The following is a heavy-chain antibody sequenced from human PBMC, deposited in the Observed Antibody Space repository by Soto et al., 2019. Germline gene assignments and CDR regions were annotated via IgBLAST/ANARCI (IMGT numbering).Heavy chain of an antibody. CDR3: ARDGDRVTARH. CDR2: IIPIFGAA. D-gene: IGHD7-27*01. J-gene: IGHJ4*02. CDR1: GGTFSTYS. V-gene: IGHV1-69*01. Sequence: QVQVVQSGAEVKQPGSSVKVSCKVSGGTFSTYSISWVRQAPGQGLEWVGGIIPIFGAAKHAQKFRGRVTITADDSTSTVYMELSGLRSEDTAVYFCARDGDRVTARHWGQGTLVTVSS.